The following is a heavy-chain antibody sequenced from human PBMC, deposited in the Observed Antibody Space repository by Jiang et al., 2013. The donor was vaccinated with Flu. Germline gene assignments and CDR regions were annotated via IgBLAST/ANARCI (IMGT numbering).Heavy chain of an antibody. J-gene: IGHJ4*02. CDR2: INPNSGGT. V-gene: IGHV1-2*04. Sequence: INPNSGGTNYAQKFQGWVTMTRDTSISTAYMELSRLRSDDTAVYYCARESGGAVARYFDYWGQGTLVTVSS. D-gene: IGHD6-19*01. CDR3: ARESGGAVARYFDY.